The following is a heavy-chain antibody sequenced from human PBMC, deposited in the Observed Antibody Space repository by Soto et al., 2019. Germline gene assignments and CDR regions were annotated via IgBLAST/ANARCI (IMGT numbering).Heavy chain of an antibody. CDR1: GFTFSSYG. Sequence: QVQLVESGGGVVQPGRSLRLSCAASGFTFSSYGMHWVRQAPGKGLEWVAVISYDGSNKYYADSVKGRFTISRDNSKNTLYLQMNSLRAEDTAVYYCAKAHTNIVVVVAAVGMDVWGQGTTVTVSS. CDR2: ISYDGSNK. D-gene: IGHD2-15*01. J-gene: IGHJ6*02. CDR3: AKAHTNIVVVVAAVGMDV. V-gene: IGHV3-30*18.